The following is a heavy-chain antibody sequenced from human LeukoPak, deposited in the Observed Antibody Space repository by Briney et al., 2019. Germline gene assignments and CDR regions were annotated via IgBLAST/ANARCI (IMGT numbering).Heavy chain of an antibody. CDR1: GGSFSGYY. V-gene: IGHV4-34*01. Sequence: SETLSLTCAVYGGSFSGYYWSWIRQPPGKGLEWIGEINHSGSTNYNPSLKSRVTISVDTSKNQFSLKLSSVTAADTAVYYCARKTYFYYGSGSYYNRKQHFDYWGQGTLVTVSS. CDR2: INHSGST. D-gene: IGHD3-10*01. J-gene: IGHJ4*02. CDR3: ARKTYFYYGSGSYYNRKQHFDY.